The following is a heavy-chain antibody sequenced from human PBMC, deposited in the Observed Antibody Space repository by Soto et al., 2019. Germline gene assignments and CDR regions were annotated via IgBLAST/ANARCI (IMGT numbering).Heavy chain of an antibody. Sequence: EVQLVESGGGLVQPGGSLRLTCAASGFTFRNYWMYWVRQAPGQGLEWVSRINSDGSVSSYADAVKGRLTISRDNVKNTLYLLMDSLRAEDTAVSYCARGDCVGGSCYSLAGSFYYYMDAWGKGTTVTVFS. CDR3: ARGDCVGGSCYSLAGSFYYYMDA. CDR2: INSDGSVS. D-gene: IGHD2-15*01. CDR1: GFTFRNYW. J-gene: IGHJ6*03. V-gene: IGHV3-74*02.